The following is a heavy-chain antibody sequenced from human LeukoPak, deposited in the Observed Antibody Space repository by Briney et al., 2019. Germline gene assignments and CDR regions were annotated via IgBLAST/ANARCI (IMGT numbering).Heavy chain of an antibody. D-gene: IGHD6-13*01. J-gene: IGHJ4*02. Sequence: PGGSLRLSCAASGFTFSSYSMNWVRQAPGKGLEWVSYISSSSSTIYYADSVKGRFTISRDNAKNSLYLQMNSLRAEDTAVYYCARTYSSSWYVYYFDYWGQGTLVTVSS. CDR2: ISSSSSTI. CDR3: ARTYSSSWYVYYFDY. V-gene: IGHV3-48*01. CDR1: GFTFSSYS.